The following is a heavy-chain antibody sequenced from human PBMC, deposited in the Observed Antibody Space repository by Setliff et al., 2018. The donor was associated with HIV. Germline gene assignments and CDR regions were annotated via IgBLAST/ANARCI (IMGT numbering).Heavy chain of an antibody. Sequence: NPSETLSLTCTVSGGTISSGGYYWSWIRQHPGKGLEWIGFIYHRGNTHYSSSLKSRLTISVDTSKNQFSLKLSSVTAADTAVYYCARVALAGIAGRPFYFDYWGQGALVTVSS. CDR2: IYHRGNT. J-gene: IGHJ4*02. CDR1: GGTISSGGYY. D-gene: IGHD6-6*01. V-gene: IGHV4-31*03. CDR3: ARVALAGIAGRPFYFDY.